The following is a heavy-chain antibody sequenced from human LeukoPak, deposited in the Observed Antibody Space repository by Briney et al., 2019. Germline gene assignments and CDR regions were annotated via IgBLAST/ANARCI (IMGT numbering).Heavy chain of an antibody. CDR2: IYNSGTT. J-gene: IGHJ4*02. CDR3: VRGSTVTSFTY. V-gene: IGHV4-31*03. D-gene: IGHD4-17*01. Sequence: PSETLSLTCTVSGGSISTGGYYWTWIRQHPGKGLEWIGYIYNSGTTYYNPSLESRVTISGDTSKNQFSLKLRSVTAADTAVFYCVRGSTVTSFTYWGQGTLVTVSP. CDR1: GGSISTGGYY.